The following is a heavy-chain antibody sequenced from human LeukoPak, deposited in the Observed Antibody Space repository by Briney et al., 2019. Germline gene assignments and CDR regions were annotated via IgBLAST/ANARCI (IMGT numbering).Heavy chain of an antibody. V-gene: IGHV1-8*03. J-gene: IGHJ4*02. Sequence: ASVKVSCKASGYTFTSYDINWLRHATGQGLEWRGWMNANSCNRGTAQKFQGRVTITRNTSLSTAYMELRSLRSDDTAVYYCARGAIAVASIDYWGQGTLVTASS. CDR3: ARGAIAVASIDY. CDR2: MNANSCNR. D-gene: IGHD6-19*01. CDR1: GYTFTSYD.